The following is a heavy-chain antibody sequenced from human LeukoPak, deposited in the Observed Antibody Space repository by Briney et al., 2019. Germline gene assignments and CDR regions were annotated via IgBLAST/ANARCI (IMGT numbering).Heavy chain of an antibody. Sequence: SEALSLTCTVSGGSISSYYWGWIRQPPGKGLEWIGSIYYSGSTHYNPSLKSRVTISVDTSKNQFSLKLSSVTAADTAVYYCARHNGITFDYWGQGTLVTVSS. D-gene: IGHD1/OR15-1a*01. CDR3: ARHNGITFDY. CDR1: GGSISSYY. CDR2: IYYSGST. J-gene: IGHJ4*02. V-gene: IGHV4-39*01.